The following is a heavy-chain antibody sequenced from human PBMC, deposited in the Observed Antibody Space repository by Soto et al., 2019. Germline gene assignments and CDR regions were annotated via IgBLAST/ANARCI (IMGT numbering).Heavy chain of an antibody. D-gene: IGHD2-21*02. CDR3: AADPCGACFDWSFDI. CDR1: GITFSSFA. J-gene: IGHJ2*01. V-gene: IGHV3-30-3*01. Sequence: QVQLVESGGGVVQPGRSLTLSCAASGITFSSFAIHWVRQAPGKGLEWVAGISYDGTTKFYADSVKGRFTISRDNSKHTLYLQEISLRGADTAVYYCAADPCGACFDWSFDIWGQGTLVTVSS. CDR2: ISYDGTTK.